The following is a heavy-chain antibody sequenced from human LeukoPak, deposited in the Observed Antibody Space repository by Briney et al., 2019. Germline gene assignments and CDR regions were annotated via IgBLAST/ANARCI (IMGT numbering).Heavy chain of an antibody. CDR3: VAAGPDYYFSYGMDV. CDR1: GYSFTNYA. Sequence: ASVKVSCKASGYSFTNYAIYWVRQAPGQRLEWLGWINNGNGKTKYSQKFQARVTITRDTSASTAYMELSSLTSEDTAVYYCVAAGPDYYFSYGMDVWGQGTTVSVSS. V-gene: IGHV1-3*04. D-gene: IGHD6-13*01. J-gene: IGHJ6*02. CDR2: INNGNGKT.